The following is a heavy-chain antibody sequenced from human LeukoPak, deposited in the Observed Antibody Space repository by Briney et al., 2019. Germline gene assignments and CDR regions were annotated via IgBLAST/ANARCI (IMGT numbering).Heavy chain of an antibody. D-gene: IGHD6-19*01. CDR1: GYTFTGYY. CDR2: INPNSGDT. CDR3: AKLVAVAGRNY. V-gene: IGHV1-2*02. Sequence: GASVKVSCKASGYTFTGYYIHWVRQAPGQGLEWMGWINPNSGDTKYPQKFQGRVTMTRDTSISTAYMELSSLRSDDTAVYYCAKLVAVAGRNYWGQGTLVTVSS. J-gene: IGHJ4*02.